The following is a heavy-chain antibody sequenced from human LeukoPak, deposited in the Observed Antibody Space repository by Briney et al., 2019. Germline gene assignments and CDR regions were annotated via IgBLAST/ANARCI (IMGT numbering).Heavy chain of an antibody. CDR2: IKQDGSEK. D-gene: IGHD5-12*01. Sequence: GGSLRLSCAASGFTLSSYWMSWVRQAPGKGLEWVANIKQDGSEKYYVDSVKGRFTISRDNAKNSLYLQMNSLRAEDTAIYYCAKAGLWLISDYWGQGTLVTVSS. CDR3: AKAGLWLISDY. V-gene: IGHV3-7*01. CDR1: GFTLSSYW. J-gene: IGHJ4*02.